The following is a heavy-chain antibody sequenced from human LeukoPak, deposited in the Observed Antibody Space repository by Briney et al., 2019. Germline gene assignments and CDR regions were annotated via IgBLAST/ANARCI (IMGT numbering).Heavy chain of an antibody. CDR1: GFTFSSYA. Sequence: PGRSLRLSCAASGFTFSSYAMHWVRQAPGKGLEWVAVISYDGSNKYYAASVKGRFTISRDNSKNTLYLQMNSLSAEDTAVYYCARVYGGRYVFDYWGQGTLVTVSS. D-gene: IGHD2-15*01. V-gene: IGHV3-30*04. J-gene: IGHJ4*02. CDR3: ARVYGGRYVFDY. CDR2: ISYDGSNK.